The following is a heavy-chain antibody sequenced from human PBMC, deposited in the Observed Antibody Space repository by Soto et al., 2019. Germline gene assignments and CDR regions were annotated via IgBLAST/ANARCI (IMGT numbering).Heavy chain of an antibody. Sequence: VQLVESGGGVVQPGRSLRLSCAASGFTFSDYAMHWVRQAPGKGLGWVAVVSHDGRNTHYADSVKGRFTISRDSSKNTVSLEMTSLRAEDTAVHYCAKGGRQWLVTSDFNYWGQGALVTVSS. CDR3: AKGGRQWLVTSDFNY. CDR2: VSHDGRNT. V-gene: IGHV3-30*18. D-gene: IGHD6-19*01. CDR1: GFTFSDYA. J-gene: IGHJ4*02.